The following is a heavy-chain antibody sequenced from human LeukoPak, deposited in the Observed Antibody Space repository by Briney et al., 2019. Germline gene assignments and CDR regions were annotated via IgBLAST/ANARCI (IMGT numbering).Heavy chain of an antibody. D-gene: IGHD3-3*01. CDR1: GGSFSGYY. CDR2: INHSGST. Sequence: SETLSLTCAVYGGSFSGYYWSWIRQPPGKGLEWIGEINHSGSTNYNPSLKGRVTISVDTSKNQFSLKLSSVTAADTAVYYCARGLEWLSLYYYYGMDVWGQGTTVTVSS. V-gene: IGHV4-34*01. J-gene: IGHJ6*02. CDR3: ARGLEWLSLYYYYGMDV.